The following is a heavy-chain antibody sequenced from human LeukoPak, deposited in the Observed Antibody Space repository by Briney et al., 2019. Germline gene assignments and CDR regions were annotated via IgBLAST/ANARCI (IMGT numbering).Heavy chain of an antibody. CDR3: ARENRYCSSTSCYNYYYYMDV. Sequence: SETLSLTCTVSGGSISSGSYYWSWIRQPAGKGLEWIGRIYTSGSTNYNPSLKSRVTISVDTSKNQFSLKLSSVTAADTAVYYCARENRYCSSTSCYNYYYYMDVWGKGTTVTVSS. J-gene: IGHJ6*03. D-gene: IGHD2-2*01. CDR2: IYTSGST. CDR1: GGSISSGSYY. V-gene: IGHV4-61*02.